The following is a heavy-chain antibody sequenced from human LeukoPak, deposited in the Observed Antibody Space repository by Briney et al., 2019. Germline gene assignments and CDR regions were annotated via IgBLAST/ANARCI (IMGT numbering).Heavy chain of an antibody. D-gene: IGHD5-18*01. Sequence: GGALRLSCAASGFTFNDNYRSWIRQAPGEGGEGVSYIRRRGGTRYYADSVKGRFTISRDNAKNSLYLPMISLRDEDTAVYYCTRGVRGYSYGSRFDYWGQGTLVTVSS. J-gene: IGHJ4*02. CDR3: TRGVRGYSYGSRFDY. CDR2: IRRRGGTR. V-gene: IGHV3-11*04. CDR1: GFTFNDNY.